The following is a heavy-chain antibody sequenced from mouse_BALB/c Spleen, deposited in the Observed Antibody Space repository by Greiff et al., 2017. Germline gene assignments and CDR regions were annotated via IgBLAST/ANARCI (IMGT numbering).Heavy chain of an antibody. D-gene: IGHD2-4*01. CDR1: EYTFTSYV. CDR3: ARSMITTGGGFAY. J-gene: IGHJ3*01. V-gene: IGHV1-14*01. CDR2: INPYNDGT. Sequence: VQLQQSGPELVKPGASVKMSCKASEYTFTSYVMHWVKQKPGQGLEWIGYINPYNDGTKYNEKFKGKATLTSDKSSSTAYMELSSLTSEDSAVYYCARSMITTGGGFAYWGQGTLVTVSA.